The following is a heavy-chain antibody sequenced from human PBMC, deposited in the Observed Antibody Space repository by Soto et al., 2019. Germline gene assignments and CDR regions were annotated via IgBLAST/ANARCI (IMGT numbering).Heavy chain of an antibody. Sequence: SETLSLTCTVSGVSVGGFYWSWIRQTPGKGLEWVAYLYYGGSTNYNPSLKSRVTVSSDMSKNQLSLKLSSVTAADTAVYYCAIHTPYTSTWSPTFDSWGQGTLVTVSS. V-gene: IGHV4-59*08. J-gene: IGHJ4*02. CDR2: LYYGGST. D-gene: IGHD6-13*01. CDR1: GVSVGGFY. CDR3: AIHTPYTSTWSPTFDS.